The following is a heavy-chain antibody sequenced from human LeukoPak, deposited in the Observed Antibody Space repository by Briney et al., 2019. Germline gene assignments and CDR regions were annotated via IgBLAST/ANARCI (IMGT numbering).Heavy chain of an antibody. CDR1: GGTFSSYA. CDR2: IIPIFGTA. V-gene: IGHV1-69*13. CDR3: VRVTMVRGVIQNFDY. Sequence: SVKVSCKASGGTFSSYAISWVRQAPGQGLEWMGGIIPIFGTANYAQKFQGRVTITADESTSTAYMELSSLRSEDTAVYYCVRVTMVRGVIQNFDYWGQGTLVTVSS. J-gene: IGHJ4*02. D-gene: IGHD3-10*01.